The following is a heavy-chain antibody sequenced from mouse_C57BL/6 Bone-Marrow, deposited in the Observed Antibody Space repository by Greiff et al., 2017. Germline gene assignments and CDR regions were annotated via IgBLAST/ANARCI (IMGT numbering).Heavy chain of an antibody. D-gene: IGHD1-1*01. J-gene: IGHJ1*03. CDR1: GYTFTSYW. CDR3: AYYYGSSGVYWYFDV. Sequence: QVQLQQPGAELVKPGASVKMSCKASGYTFTSYWITWVKQRPGQGLEWIGMIHPNSGSTNYNEKFKSKATLTVDKSSSTAYMQLSSLTSEDSAVXYCAYYYGSSGVYWYFDVWGTGTTVTVSS. V-gene: IGHV1-64*01. CDR2: IHPNSGST.